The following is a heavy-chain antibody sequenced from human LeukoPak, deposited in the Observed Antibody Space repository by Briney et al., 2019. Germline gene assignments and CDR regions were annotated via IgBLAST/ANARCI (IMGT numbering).Heavy chain of an antibody. Sequence: GGSLRLSCAASGFTFSSYSMNWVRQAPGKGLEWVSSISSSSSYIYYADSVKGRFTISRDNAKNSLYLQMNSLRAEDTAVYYCARDLSLLSYFDYWGQGTLVTVSS. CDR2: ISSSSSYI. CDR1: GFTFSSYS. J-gene: IGHJ4*02. D-gene: IGHD2-2*01. CDR3: ARDLSLLSYFDY. V-gene: IGHV3-21*01.